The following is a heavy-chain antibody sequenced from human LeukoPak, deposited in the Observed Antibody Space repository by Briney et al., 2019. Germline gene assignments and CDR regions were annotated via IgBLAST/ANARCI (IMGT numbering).Heavy chain of an antibody. V-gene: IGHV3-21*04. Sequence: PGGSLRLSCAASGFTFSSYDMNWVRQAPGKGLEWVSSISSSSSHIYYADSVKGRFTISRDNSKNTLYLQMNSLRAEDTAVYYCAKGSSWYSSGGVLYWGQGTLVTVSS. J-gene: IGHJ4*02. D-gene: IGHD6-19*01. CDR3: AKGSSWYSSGGVLY. CDR2: ISSSSSHI. CDR1: GFTFSSYD.